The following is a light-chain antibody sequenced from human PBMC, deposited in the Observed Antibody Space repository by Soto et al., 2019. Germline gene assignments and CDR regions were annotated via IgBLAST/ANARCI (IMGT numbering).Light chain of an antibody. V-gene: IGLV1-44*01. CDR1: SSNIGDNP. J-gene: IGLJ1*01. CDR3: AAWDDSLNAL. Sequence: QSLLTPRPSASGTPGHSITISCSVSSSNIGDNPVNWYQQFPGAAPKLLIYINDQRPSGVPDRFSGSKSGTSASLAISGLQPEDEADYYCAAWDDSLNALFGTGTKVNVL. CDR2: IND.